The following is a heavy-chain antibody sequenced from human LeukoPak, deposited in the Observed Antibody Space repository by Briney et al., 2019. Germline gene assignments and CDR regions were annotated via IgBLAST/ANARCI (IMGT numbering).Heavy chain of an antibody. CDR2: ISGSGGST. CDR3: AKERGSSGKYSDFDY. J-gene: IGHJ4*02. V-gene: IGHV3-23*01. D-gene: IGHD1-26*01. Sequence: GGSLRLSCAASGFTFSNYAMSWVRQAPGKGLEWVSVISGSGGSTYYADSVKGRFTISRDNSKNTLYLQMNSLRAEDTAVYYCAKERGSSGKYSDFDYWGQGTLVTVSS. CDR1: GFTFSNYA.